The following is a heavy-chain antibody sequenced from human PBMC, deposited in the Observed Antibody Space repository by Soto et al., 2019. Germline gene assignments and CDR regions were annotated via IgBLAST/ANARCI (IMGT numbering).Heavy chain of an antibody. J-gene: IGHJ4*02. V-gene: IGHV3-30*18. CDR1: GFSFSNCG. CDR2: ISSDGSDK. CDR3: VKGSEVARQELDY. Sequence: QVQLVESGGGVVQPGRSLRLSCAASGFSFSNCGMHWVRQAPGKGLEWVAAISSDGSDKYYSESVTGRLPISRDNSKNTLLLQMNSLRVEDTAGYYCVKGSEVARQELDYWGQGTLVTVSS. D-gene: IGHD2-15*01.